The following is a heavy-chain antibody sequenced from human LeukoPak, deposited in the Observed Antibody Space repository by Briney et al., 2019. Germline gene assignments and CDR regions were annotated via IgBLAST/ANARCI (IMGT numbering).Heavy chain of an antibody. CDR1: GFTFSGYW. D-gene: IGHD1/OR15-1a*01. Sequence: GGSLRLSCAASGFTFSGYWMHWARQSPGKGLVWVSCIKGDGSDTRYADSVKGRFTISRDNAKNTLYLQMNSLTVEDTVVYYCARDPRNKGFDPWGQGTLVTVSS. J-gene: IGHJ5*02. CDR3: ARDPRNKGFDP. CDR2: IKGDGSDT. V-gene: IGHV3-74*01.